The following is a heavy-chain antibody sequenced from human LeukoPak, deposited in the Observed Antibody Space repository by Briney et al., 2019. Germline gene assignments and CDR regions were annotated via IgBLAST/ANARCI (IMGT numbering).Heavy chain of an antibody. D-gene: IGHD6-19*01. V-gene: IGHV3-64D*06. J-gene: IGHJ4*02. CDR1: GFTVSTNY. CDR3: VRASYSSGWYGDC. CDR2: ISSNGGTT. Sequence: GGSLRLSCAASGFTVSTNYMSWVRQAPGKGLEYVSAISSNGGTTYYTDSVKDRFTISRDNSKNTLYLQMSSLRAEDTAVYYCVRASYSSGWYGDCWGQGTLVTVSS.